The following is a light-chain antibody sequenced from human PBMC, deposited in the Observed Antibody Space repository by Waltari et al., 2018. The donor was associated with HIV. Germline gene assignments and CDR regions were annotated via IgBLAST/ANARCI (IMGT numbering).Light chain of an antibody. V-gene: IGLV1-40*01. CDR1: SPNIGAGYG. CDR2: GNT. CDR3: QSYDSSLSVVV. Sequence: QSVLPQPPSVSGAPGQRVTISCTGTSPNIGAGYGVHLYQQLPGTAPKLLIYGNTNRPSGIPDRFAGSKSDTSASLAITGLQAEDEADYYCQSYDSSLSVVVFGGGTKLTVL. J-gene: IGLJ2*01.